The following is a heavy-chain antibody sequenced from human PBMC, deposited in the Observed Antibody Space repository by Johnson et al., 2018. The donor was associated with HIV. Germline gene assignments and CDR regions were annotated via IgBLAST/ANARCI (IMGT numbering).Heavy chain of an antibody. CDR3: ARPIVRGASDI. CDR1: GFSFSSKW. Sequence: EVQLVESGGGLVQPGGSLRLSCAASGFSFSSKWMNWVRQAPGKGLEWVANIKEDGSQRYYVDSVRGRFTISRDNAKNSLYLQMNSLRVDDTAVYYCARPIVRGASDIWGQGTMVTVSS. V-gene: IGHV3-7*05. J-gene: IGHJ3*02. CDR2: IKEDGSQR. D-gene: IGHD3-10*01.